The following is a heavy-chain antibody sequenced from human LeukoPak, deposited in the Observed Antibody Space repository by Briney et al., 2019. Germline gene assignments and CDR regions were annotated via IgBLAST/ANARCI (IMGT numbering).Heavy chain of an antibody. CDR3: ASRYCSSTSCYTNDAFDI. D-gene: IGHD2-2*02. Sequence: SETLSLTCTVSGGSISSGDYYWSWIRQPPGKGLEWIGYIYYSGSTYYNPSLKSRVTISVDTSKNQFSLKLSSVTAADTAVYYCASRYCSSTSCYTNDAFDIWGQGTMVTVSS. J-gene: IGHJ3*02. CDR2: IYYSGST. V-gene: IGHV4-30-4*08. CDR1: GGSISSGDYY.